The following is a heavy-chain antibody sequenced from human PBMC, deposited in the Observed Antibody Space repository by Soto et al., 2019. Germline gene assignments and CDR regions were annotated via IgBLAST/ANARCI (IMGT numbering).Heavy chain of an antibody. CDR2: INHSGST. D-gene: IGHD6-13*01. CDR1: GGSFSGYY. Sequence: SETLSLTCAVYGGSFSGYYWSWIRQPPGKGLEWIGEINHSGSTNYNPSLKSRVTISVDTSKNQFSLKLSSVTAADTAVYYCARGFVAAAGTAPFDYWGQGTLGTVSS. J-gene: IGHJ4*02. CDR3: ARGFVAAAGTAPFDY. V-gene: IGHV4-34*01.